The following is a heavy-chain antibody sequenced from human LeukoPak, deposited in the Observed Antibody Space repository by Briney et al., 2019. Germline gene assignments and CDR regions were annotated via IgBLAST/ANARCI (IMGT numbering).Heavy chain of an antibody. CDR2: IFYSGST. J-gene: IGHJ4*02. Sequence: SETLSLTCSVSGASISSSSYYWGWVRQAPGKGLEWIGSIFYSGSTYHNPSLKSRVTISVDTSKNQFSLKVSSVTAADTAVYYCARQVRARATVDYWGQGTLVTVSS. CDR1: GASISSSSYY. D-gene: IGHD6-6*01. V-gene: IGHV4-39*01. CDR3: ARQVRARATVDY.